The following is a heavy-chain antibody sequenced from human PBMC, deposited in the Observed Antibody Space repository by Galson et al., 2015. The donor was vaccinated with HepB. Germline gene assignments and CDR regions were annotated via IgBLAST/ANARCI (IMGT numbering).Heavy chain of an antibody. V-gene: IGHV1-8*01. D-gene: IGHD4-23*01. J-gene: IGHJ5*02. CDR2: MNPNSGNT. CDR1: GYTFTSYD. Sequence: SVKVSCKASGYTFTSYDVNWVRQATGQGLEWMGWMNPNSGNTGYAQKFQGRVTMTRNTSISTAYMELSSLRSEDTAVYYCARGRTWDAVTTVITNNWFDPWGQGTLVTVSS. CDR3: ARGRTWDAVTTVITNNWFDP.